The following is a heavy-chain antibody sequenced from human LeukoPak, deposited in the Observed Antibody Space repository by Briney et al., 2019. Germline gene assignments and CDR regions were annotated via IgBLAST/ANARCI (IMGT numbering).Heavy chain of an antibody. J-gene: IGHJ5*02. CDR2: INPNSGGT. CDR1: GYTFTGYY. V-gene: IGHV1-2*02. CDR3: ARGTEGITGTTSWFDP. D-gene: IGHD1-20*01. Sequence: ASVKVSCKASGYTFTGYYMHWVRQAPGQGLEWMGWINPNSGGTNYAQKFQGRVTMTRDTSISTAYMELSRLRSDDTAVYYCARGTEGITGTTSWFDPWGQGTLVTVSS.